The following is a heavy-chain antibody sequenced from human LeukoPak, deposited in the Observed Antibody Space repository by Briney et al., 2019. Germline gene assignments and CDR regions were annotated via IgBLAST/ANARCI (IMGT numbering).Heavy chain of an antibody. CDR1: GYSISSGYY. Sequence: PSETLSLTCTVSGYSISSGYYWGWIRQPPGKGLEWIGSIYHSGSTYYNPSLKSRVTISVDTSKNQFSLKLSSVTAVDTAVYYCAAASGSYYYYYMDVWGKGTTVTVSS. J-gene: IGHJ6*03. D-gene: IGHD1-26*01. CDR2: IYHSGST. V-gene: IGHV4-38-2*02. CDR3: AAASGSYYYYYMDV.